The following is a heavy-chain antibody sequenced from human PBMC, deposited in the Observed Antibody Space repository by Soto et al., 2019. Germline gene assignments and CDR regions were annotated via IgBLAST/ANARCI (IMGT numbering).Heavy chain of an antibody. J-gene: IGHJ5*02. CDR2: INHSGST. V-gene: IGHV4-34*01. D-gene: IGHD6-6*01. CDR3: ARGQGGGSSSDWFDP. Sequence: PSETLSLTCAVYGGSFSGYYWSWIRQPPGKGLEWIGEINHSGSTNYNPSLKSRVTISVDTSKNQFSLKLSSVTAADTAVYYCARGQGGGSSSDWFDPWSQGTLVTVSS. CDR1: GGSFSGYY.